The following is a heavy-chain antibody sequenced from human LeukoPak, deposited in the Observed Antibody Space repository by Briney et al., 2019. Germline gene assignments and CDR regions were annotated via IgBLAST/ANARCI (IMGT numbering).Heavy chain of an antibody. CDR3: ARDWGSGDYFDY. J-gene: IGHJ4*02. CDR2: INSDGRST. CDR1: GFTVSSYW. D-gene: IGHD3-16*01. Sequence: PGGSLRLSCAASGFTVSSYWMSWVRQAPGKGLVWVSRINSDGRSTSYASSVKGTFTRSRDNAKNTLKLQMNSLRADDTAVYYCARDWGSGDYFDYWGQGTLVTVSS. V-gene: IGHV3-74*01.